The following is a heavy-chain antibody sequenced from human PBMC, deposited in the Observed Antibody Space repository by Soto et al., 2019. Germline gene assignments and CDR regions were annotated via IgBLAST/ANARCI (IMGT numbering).Heavy chain of an antibody. CDR2: IDTSGSST. J-gene: IGHJ4*02. Sequence: PGGSLRLSCEASGFIFTNFWMHWVRQVPGKGLVWVSRIDTSGSSTSYADSVKGRFTISRDNAKNTVSLQMNSLRAEDTGVYYCAKDSWYFDLWSQRPLLTVSS. V-gene: IGHV3-74*01. CDR1: GFIFTNFW. CDR3: AKDSWYFDL. D-gene: IGHD6-13*01.